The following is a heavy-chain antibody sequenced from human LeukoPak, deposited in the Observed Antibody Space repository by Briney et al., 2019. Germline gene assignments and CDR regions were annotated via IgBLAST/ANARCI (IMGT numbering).Heavy chain of an antibody. CDR2: FSSSSHTT. CDR1: GFTFSSYD. D-gene: IGHD3-9*01. Sequence: GGSLRLSCEASGFTFSSYDMSWVRQAPGKGLEWISSFSSSSHTTYYADSVRGRFTVSRDNAKSSLYLQMNSLRAEDTAVYYCARSDYDILTGYYVYWGQGTLVTVSS. CDR3: ARSDYDILTGYYVY. J-gene: IGHJ4*02. V-gene: IGHV3-21*04.